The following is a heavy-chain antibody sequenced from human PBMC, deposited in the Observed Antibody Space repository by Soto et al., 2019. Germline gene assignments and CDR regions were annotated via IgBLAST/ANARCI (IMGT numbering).Heavy chain of an antibody. D-gene: IGHD6-13*01. CDR1: GGSFSGYY. CDR3: ERRPSAGRGWFDP. CDR2: INHSGST. V-gene: IGHV4-34*01. Sequence: QVQLQQWGAGLLKPSETLSLTCAVYGGSFSGYYWSWIRQPPGKGLEWIGEINHSGSTNYNPSLKSRVTISVNTPTDQFSLEASSVTAADTAVYYCERRPSAGRGWFDPWGQGTLVTVSS. J-gene: IGHJ5*02.